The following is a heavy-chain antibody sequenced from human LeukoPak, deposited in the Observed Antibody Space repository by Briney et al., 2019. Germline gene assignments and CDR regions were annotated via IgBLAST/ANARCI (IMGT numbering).Heavy chain of an antibody. V-gene: IGHV3-30*04. CDR2: ISYDGSNK. D-gene: IGHD5-12*01. CDR3: AKGGGYEAQYYYYYLDV. CDR1: GFTFSSYA. J-gene: IGHJ6*03. Sequence: GSLRLSCAASGFTFSSYAMHWVRQAPGKGLEWVAVISYDGSNKYYADSVKGRFTISRDNSKNTLYLQMKSLRAEDTAVYYCAKGGGYEAQYYYYYLDVWGKGTTVTISS.